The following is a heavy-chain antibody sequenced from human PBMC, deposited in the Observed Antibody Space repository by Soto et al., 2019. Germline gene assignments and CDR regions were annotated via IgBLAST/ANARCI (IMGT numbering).Heavy chain of an antibody. CDR1: GGSVSSGRYY. J-gene: IGHJ4*02. Sequence: QVQLQESGPGLVKPSETLSLTCTVSGGSVSSGRYYWSWIRQPPGKALEWIGYIYYTGTTKYNPSLKSTSPISVETAKTPFPPKLTSLTGAGKGVYYLARAGSGSGWLGGRGTHVTVSS. CDR2: IYYTGTT. D-gene: IGHD6-19*01. V-gene: IGHV4-61*01. CDR3: ARAGSGSGWL.